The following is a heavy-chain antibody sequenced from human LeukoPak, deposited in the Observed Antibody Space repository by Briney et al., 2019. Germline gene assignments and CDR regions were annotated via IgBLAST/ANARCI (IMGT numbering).Heavy chain of an antibody. D-gene: IGHD3-22*01. Sequence: SETLSLTCAVDGGSFSGYYWSWIRQPPAKWLDWIGEINHSGSTNYNPSLKSRVTISVDKSKNQFSLKLSSVTAADTAVYYCARASYYDSSGNRGAFDYWGQGTLVTVSS. CDR3: ARASYYDSSGNRGAFDY. V-gene: IGHV4-34*01. CDR2: INHSGST. CDR1: GGSFSGYY. J-gene: IGHJ4*02.